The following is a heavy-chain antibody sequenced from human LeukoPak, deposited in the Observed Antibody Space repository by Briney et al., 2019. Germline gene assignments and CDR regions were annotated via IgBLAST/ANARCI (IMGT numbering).Heavy chain of an antibody. D-gene: IGHD5-24*01. V-gene: IGHV4-30-4*01. CDR1: GGSISSGDYY. CDR3: ARGIWDGYNYWAFDY. CDR2: IYYSGST. J-gene: IGHJ4*02. Sequence: SETLSLTCTVSGGSISSGDYYWSWIRQPPGKGLEWIGYIYYSGSTYYNPSLKSRVTISVDTSKNQFSLKLSSVTAADTAVYYCARGIWDGYNYWAFDYWGQGTLVTVSS.